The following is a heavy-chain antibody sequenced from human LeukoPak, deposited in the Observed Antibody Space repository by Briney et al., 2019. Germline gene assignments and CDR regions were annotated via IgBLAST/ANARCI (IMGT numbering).Heavy chain of an antibody. CDR3: ARNYYDSSGPFDY. J-gene: IGHJ4*02. Sequence: ASVKVSCKASGYTFTSYYMHWVRQAPGQGLEWMGIINPSGGSTSYAQKFQGRVTITADESTSTAYMELSSLRSEDTAVYYCARNYYDSSGPFDYWGQGTLVTVSS. V-gene: IGHV1-46*01. CDR1: GYTFTSYY. CDR2: INPSGGST. D-gene: IGHD3-22*01.